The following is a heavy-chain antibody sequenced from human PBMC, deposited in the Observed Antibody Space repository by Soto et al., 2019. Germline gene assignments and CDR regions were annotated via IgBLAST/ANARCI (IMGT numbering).Heavy chain of an antibody. CDR1: GGSLSSYY. CDR2: INHSGST. J-gene: IGHJ5*02. CDR3: ARSVDP. Sequence: SETLSLTCVVSGGSLSSYYWSWIRQPPGKGLEWIGEINHSGSTNYNPSLKSRVTISVDTSKNQFSLKLSSVTAADTAVYYCARSVDPWGQGTLVTVSS. V-gene: IGHV4-34*01.